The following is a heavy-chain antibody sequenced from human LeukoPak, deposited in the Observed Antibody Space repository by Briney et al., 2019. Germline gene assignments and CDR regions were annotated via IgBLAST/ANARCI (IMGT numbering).Heavy chain of an antibody. J-gene: IGHJ4*02. D-gene: IGHD4-17*01. V-gene: IGHV3-74*01. CDR1: GFTFSSYW. CDR3: ARGVRLRTVTIYDY. Sequence: GGSLRLSCAPSGFTFSSYWMHWVRQAPGKGLVWLSRINGDGRRTSYADSVRGRFTIARDHAKNTLYLQMNSVRAEDTAVYYCARGVRLRTVTIYDYWGQGTLVTVSS. CDR2: INGDGRRT.